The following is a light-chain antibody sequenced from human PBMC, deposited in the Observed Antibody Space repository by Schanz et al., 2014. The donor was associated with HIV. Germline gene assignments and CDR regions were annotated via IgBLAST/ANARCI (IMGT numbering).Light chain of an antibody. J-gene: IGKJ1*01. V-gene: IGKV3-20*01. CDR2: SAS. Sequence: EIVLTQSPVILSLSPGERATLSCRASQTVSSNSLGWYQQKRGQVPRLLIYSASRRANGIPDRFSGSGSGTDFTLTISRLEPEDFAVYYCQQYGSSPPTFGQGTKVEIK. CDR3: QQYGSSPPT. CDR1: QTVSSNS.